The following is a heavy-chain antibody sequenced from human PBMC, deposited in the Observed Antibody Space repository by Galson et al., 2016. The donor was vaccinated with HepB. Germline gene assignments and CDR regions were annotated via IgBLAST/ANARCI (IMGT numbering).Heavy chain of an antibody. Sequence: SLRLSCAASGFAFSSHNMNWVRQAPGKGLEWVSSIGFSGRDRYYADSVKGRFTISRDNAEDSLFLQMNSLRAEDTALYYCAGESSGALFDSWGQGTLVTVSS. CDR3: AGESSGALFDS. J-gene: IGHJ4*02. CDR1: GFAFSSHN. V-gene: IGHV3-21*01. CDR2: IGFSGRDR. D-gene: IGHD6-19*01.